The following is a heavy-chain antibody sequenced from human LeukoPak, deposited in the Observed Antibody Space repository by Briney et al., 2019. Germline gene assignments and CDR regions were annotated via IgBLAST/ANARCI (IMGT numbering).Heavy chain of an antibody. J-gene: IGHJ4*02. Sequence: GGSLRLSCAASGFTFSSYWMSWVRRAPGKGLEWVANIKQDGSEKYYVDSVKGRFTISRDNAKNSLYLQMNSLRAEDTAVYYCARDRSRATLDYWGQGTLVTVYS. CDR2: IKQDGSEK. CDR3: ARDRSRATLDY. D-gene: IGHD5-24*01. V-gene: IGHV3-7*01. CDR1: GFTFSSYW.